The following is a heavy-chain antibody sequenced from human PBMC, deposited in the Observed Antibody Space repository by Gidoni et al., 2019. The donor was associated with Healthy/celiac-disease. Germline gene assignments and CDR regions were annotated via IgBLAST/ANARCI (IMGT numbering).Heavy chain of an antibody. J-gene: IGHJ5*02. CDR1: GGSISSSSNC. CDR3: ARQENWFDP. CDR2: IYYSGST. V-gene: IGHV4-39*01. Sequence: QLQLQESGPGLVKPLETLSLTCTASGGSISSSSNCWGWFRRPPGKGLEWIGSIYYSGSTYYNPSLKSRVTISVDTSKNQFSLKLSSVTAADTAVYYCARQENWFDPWGQGTLVTVSS.